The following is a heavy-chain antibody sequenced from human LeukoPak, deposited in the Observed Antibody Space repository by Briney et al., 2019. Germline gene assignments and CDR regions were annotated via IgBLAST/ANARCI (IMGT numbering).Heavy chain of an antibody. CDR2: TRTKANSFGA. CDR3: TRHVEYYDSSDCGLDY. CDR1: GFTFSGSA. J-gene: IGHJ4*02. Sequence: QPGASLKLSCAGSGFTFSGSAIHWVRQASGKGLEWLGRTRTKANSFGAAYTPSVKGRFTISRDDSKNTAYLQMNSLKTEDTAVYFCTRHVEYYDSSDCGLDYWGQGTLVTVYS. D-gene: IGHD3-22*01. V-gene: IGHV3-73*01.